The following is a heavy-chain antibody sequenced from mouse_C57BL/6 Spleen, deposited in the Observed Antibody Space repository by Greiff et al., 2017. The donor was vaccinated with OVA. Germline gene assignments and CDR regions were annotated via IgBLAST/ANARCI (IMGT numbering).Heavy chain of an antibody. V-gene: IGHV10-1*01. CDR1: GFSFNTYA. D-gene: IGHD1-1*01. CDR2: IRSKSNNYAT. CDR3: VRHDDYYGSSYFDY. Sequence: EVQLVESGGGLVQPKGSLKLSCAASGFSFNTYAMNWVRQAPGQGLEWVARIRSKSNNYATYYADSVKDRFTISRDDSESMLYLQMNNLKTEDTAMYDCVRHDDYYGSSYFDYWGQGTTLTVSS. J-gene: IGHJ2*01.